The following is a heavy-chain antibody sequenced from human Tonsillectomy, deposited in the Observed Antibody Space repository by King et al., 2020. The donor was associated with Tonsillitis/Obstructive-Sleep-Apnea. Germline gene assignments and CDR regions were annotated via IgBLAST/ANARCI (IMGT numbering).Heavy chain of an antibody. CDR2: IWYDGSKE. Sequence: VQLVESGGGVVQPGRSLRLSCAASGFTFSSYGMHWVRQAPGKGLEWVSFIWYDGSKEYSADSVKGRFTISRDNSKNTLYLKMNSLRDEDTAVYYCARDPVGATNDFDIWGQGTMVTVSS. CDR1: GFTFSSYG. D-gene: IGHD1-26*01. V-gene: IGHV3-33*01. J-gene: IGHJ3*02. CDR3: ARDPVGATNDFDI.